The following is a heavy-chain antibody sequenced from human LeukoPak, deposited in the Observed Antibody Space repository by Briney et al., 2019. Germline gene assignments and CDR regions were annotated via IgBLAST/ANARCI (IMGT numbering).Heavy chain of an antibody. J-gene: IGHJ4*02. D-gene: IGHD3-10*01. CDR3: AQESRITMHYFDY. Sequence: GGSLRLSCAASGFTFSNYGMHWVRQAPGKGLEWVAFTRYDGSNKSYADSVKGRFTISRDNSKNTLYLQMNSLRAEDTAVYYCAQESRITMHYFDYWGQGTLVTVSS. CDR1: GFTFSNYG. V-gene: IGHV3-30*02. CDR2: TRYDGSNK.